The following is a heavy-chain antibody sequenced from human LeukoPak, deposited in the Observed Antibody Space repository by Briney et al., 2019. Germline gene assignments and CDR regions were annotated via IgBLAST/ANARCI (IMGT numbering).Heavy chain of an antibody. J-gene: IGHJ4*02. D-gene: IGHD3-10*01. CDR3: ARDPYGGAFDY. V-gene: IGHV4-4*07. CDR1: GGSITSYY. Sequence: PSETLSLTCTVSGGSITSYYWSWIRQPAGKGLEWIGRIHTSGSTNYNPSLKSRVTISVDKSKNQFSLKLSPVTAADTAVYYCARDPYGGAFDYWGQGTLVTVSS. CDR2: IHTSGST.